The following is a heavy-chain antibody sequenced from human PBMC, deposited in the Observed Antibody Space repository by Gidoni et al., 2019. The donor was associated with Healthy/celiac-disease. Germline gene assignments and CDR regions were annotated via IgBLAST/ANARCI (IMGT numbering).Heavy chain of an antibody. V-gene: IGHV3-21*01. CDR3: ARDWGPYGSGSYAYYYYGMDV. Sequence: EVQLVESGGGLVKPGGSLRLSCAASGFTFSSYSMTWVRQAPGKGLEWVSSISSSSSYIYYADSVKGRFTISRDNAKNSLYLQMNSLRAEDTAVYYCARDWGPYGSGSYAYYYYGMDVWGQGTTVTVSS. CDR1: GFTFSSYS. CDR2: ISSSSSYI. D-gene: IGHD3-10*01. J-gene: IGHJ6*02.